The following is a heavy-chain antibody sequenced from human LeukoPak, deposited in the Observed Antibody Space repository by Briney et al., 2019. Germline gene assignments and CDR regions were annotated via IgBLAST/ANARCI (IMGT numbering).Heavy chain of an antibody. CDR3: AKDHQRAKSWVREIDY. Sequence: GGSLRLSCAASGFTFSSYGMHWVRQAPGKGLEWVAVISNDGTYKYYTDSVRGRFTISRDNSKDTLYLQMNSLRAEDTAVYYCAKDHQRAKSWVREIDYWGQGTLVTVSA. V-gene: IGHV3-30*18. J-gene: IGHJ4*02. CDR1: GFTFSSYG. D-gene: IGHD6-25*01. CDR2: ISNDGTYK.